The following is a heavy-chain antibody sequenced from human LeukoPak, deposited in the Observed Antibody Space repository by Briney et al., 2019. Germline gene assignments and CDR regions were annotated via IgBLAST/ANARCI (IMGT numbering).Heavy chain of an antibody. V-gene: IGHV3-30-3*01. J-gene: IGHJ6*02. CDR1: GFTFSSYA. Sequence: GGSLRLSCAASGFTFSSYAMSWVRQAPGKGLEWVAVISYDGSNKYYADSVKGRFTISRDNSKNTLYLQMNSLRAEDTAVYYCARGSPDDGYSSGSLYYYYGMDVWGQGTTVTVSS. D-gene: IGHD6-19*01. CDR3: ARGSPDDGYSSGSLYYYYGMDV. CDR2: ISYDGSNK.